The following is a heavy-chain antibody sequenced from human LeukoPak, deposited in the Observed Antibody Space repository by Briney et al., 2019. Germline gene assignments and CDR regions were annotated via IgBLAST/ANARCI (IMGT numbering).Heavy chain of an antibody. V-gene: IGHV4-39*01. J-gene: IGHJ5*02. CDR1: GGSFSSYY. D-gene: IGHD6-13*01. Sequence: SETLSLTCTVSGGSFSSYYWGWIRQPPGKGLEWIGSIYYSGSTYYNPSLKSRVTISVDTSKNQFSLKLSSVTAADTAVYYCARLRPQQLVLSAKEVNWFDPWGQGTLVTASS. CDR2: IYYSGST. CDR3: ARLRPQQLVLSAKEVNWFDP.